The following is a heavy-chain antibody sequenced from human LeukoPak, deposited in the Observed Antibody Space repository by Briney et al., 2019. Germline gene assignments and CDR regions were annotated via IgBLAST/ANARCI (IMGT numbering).Heavy chain of an antibody. CDR1: GYTFTSYG. D-gene: IGHD3-22*01. V-gene: IGHV1-18*01. CDR2: ISVYHGNT. J-gene: IGHJ4*02. Sequence: VASVKVSCKASGYTFTSYGISWVRQAPGQGLEWMGWISVYHGNTNYAQKFQGRVTMTTDTSTSTAYMELRSLRSDDTAVYYCARAPPYYDSSGYTFGYWGQGTLVTVSS. CDR3: ARAPPYYDSSGYTFGY.